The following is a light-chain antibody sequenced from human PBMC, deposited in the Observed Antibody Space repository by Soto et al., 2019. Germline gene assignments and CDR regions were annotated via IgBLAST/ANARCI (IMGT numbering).Light chain of an antibody. CDR2: AAS. V-gene: IGKV1-39*01. CDR3: QQSYSTPSIT. J-gene: IGKJ5*01. Sequence: DIKMTQSPSSLSASVGDRVTLTCRASQSFSSYLTWYQQKPGKAPKLLIYAASSLQSGVPSRFSGSGSGTDFTLTISSLQPEDFATYYCQQSYSTPSITFGQGTRLEIK. CDR1: QSFSSY.